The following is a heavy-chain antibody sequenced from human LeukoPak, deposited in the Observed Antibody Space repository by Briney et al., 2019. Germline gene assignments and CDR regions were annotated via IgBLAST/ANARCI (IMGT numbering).Heavy chain of an antibody. Sequence: SETLSLTCTVSGGSISSYYWSWIRQPPGKGLEWIGYIYYSGSTNYNPSLKSRVTISVDTSKNQFSLKLSSVTAADTAVCYCARGGRGYYFDYWGQGTLVTVSS. D-gene: IGHD1-14*01. CDR1: GGSISSYY. CDR3: ARGGRGYYFDY. CDR2: IYYSGST. J-gene: IGHJ4*02. V-gene: IGHV4-59*01.